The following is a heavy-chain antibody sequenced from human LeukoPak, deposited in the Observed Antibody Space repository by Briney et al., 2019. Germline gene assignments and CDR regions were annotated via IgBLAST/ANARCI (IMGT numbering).Heavy chain of an antibody. Sequence: ASVKVSCKASGYTFTSYYVHWVRQAPGQGLEWMGIINPSGGSTSYAQKFQGRVTMTRDTSTSTFYMELSSLRSEDTAVYYCGALAARPAQDKNWFDPWGQGTLVTVSS. V-gene: IGHV1-46*01. D-gene: IGHD6-6*01. CDR3: GALAARPAQDKNWFDP. CDR1: GYTFTSYY. J-gene: IGHJ5*02. CDR2: INPSGGST.